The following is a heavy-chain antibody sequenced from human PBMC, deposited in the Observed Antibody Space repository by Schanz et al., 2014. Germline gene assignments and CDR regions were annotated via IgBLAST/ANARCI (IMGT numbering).Heavy chain of an antibody. D-gene: IGHD2-15*01. CDR1: GGSFSSDT. V-gene: IGHV1-69*08. CDR2: FIPVLDTA. Sequence: QVQLVQSGAEVRKPGSSVKVSCTASGGSFSSDTISWLRQAPGQGLEWLGRFIPVLDTAHYSQKFQGRVTIVADKSSTTVYMDLNSLTFDDTAVYYCARDIQRGGTTTFDPWGQGTLVTVSS. J-gene: IGHJ5*02. CDR3: ARDIQRGGTTTFDP.